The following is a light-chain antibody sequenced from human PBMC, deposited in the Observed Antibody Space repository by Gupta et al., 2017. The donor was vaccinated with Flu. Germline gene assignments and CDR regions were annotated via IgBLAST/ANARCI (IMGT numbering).Light chain of an antibody. CDR1: QSVGGY. CDR3: QQRSNWPLT. V-gene: IGKV3-11*01. CDR2: ENY. Sequence: IVLTQSPATLPLSPGERATLSCRASQSVGGYLAWFQQRPGQAPRLLIYENYKTSPGIPARFSDSGTGTDFTLTISILDPEDFAVYYCQQRSNWPLTFGGGTHVEIK. J-gene: IGKJ4*01.